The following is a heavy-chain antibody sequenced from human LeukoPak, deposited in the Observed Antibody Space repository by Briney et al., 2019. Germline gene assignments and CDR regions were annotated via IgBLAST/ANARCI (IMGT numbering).Heavy chain of an antibody. CDR2: IYYSGST. CDR3: ARGYYDLWSGYSYYGMDV. V-gene: IGHV4-59*01. Sequence: PSETLSLTCTVSGGSISSYYWSWIRQPPGKGLEWIGYIYYSGSTNYNPSLKSRVTISVDTSKNQFSLKLSSVTAADTAVYYCARGYYDLWSGYSYYGMDVWGQGTTVTVSS. D-gene: IGHD3-3*01. CDR1: GGSISSYY. J-gene: IGHJ6*02.